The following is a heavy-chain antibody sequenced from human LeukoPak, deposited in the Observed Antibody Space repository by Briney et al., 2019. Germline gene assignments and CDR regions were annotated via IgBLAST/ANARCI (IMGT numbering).Heavy chain of an antibody. V-gene: IGHV4-61*01. CDR1: GGSVSSGRHY. CDR3: ARGVRWLQLSYFDY. J-gene: IGHJ4*02. D-gene: IGHD5-24*01. CDR2: IHYSGSI. Sequence: PSETLSLTCTVSGGSVSSGRHYWSWIRQPPGKGLDWIAYIHYSGSINYNPSLKSRVTISVDTSKNQFSLKLSSVTAADTAVYYCARGVRWLQLSYFDYWGQGTLVTVSS.